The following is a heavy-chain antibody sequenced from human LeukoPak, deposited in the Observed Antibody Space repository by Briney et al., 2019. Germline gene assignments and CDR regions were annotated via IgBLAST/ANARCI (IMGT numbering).Heavy chain of an antibody. CDR3: AETGGRENAFDI. Sequence: GASVKVSCKASGGTFSSYAISWVRQAPGQGLEWMGRIIPILGIANYAQKFQGRVTITADKSTGTAYMELSSLRSEDTAVYYCAETGGRENAFDIWGQGTMVTVSS. V-gene: IGHV1-69*04. CDR2: IIPILGIA. D-gene: IGHD1-1*01. J-gene: IGHJ3*02. CDR1: GGTFSSYA.